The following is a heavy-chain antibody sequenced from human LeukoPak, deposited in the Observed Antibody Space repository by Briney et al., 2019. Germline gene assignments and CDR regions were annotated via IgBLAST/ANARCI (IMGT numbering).Heavy chain of an antibody. D-gene: IGHD4-23*01. CDR1: GYTFTTHW. Sequence: GESLKISCKGSGYTFTTHWIGWVRQMPGKGLEWMGIIYPGDSDTRYSPSFQGQVTISADKSISTAYLQWSSLKASDTAMYYCARLRADYGGNEWAFDIWGQGTMVTVSS. CDR3: ARLRADYGGNEWAFDI. V-gene: IGHV5-51*01. J-gene: IGHJ3*02. CDR2: IYPGDSDT.